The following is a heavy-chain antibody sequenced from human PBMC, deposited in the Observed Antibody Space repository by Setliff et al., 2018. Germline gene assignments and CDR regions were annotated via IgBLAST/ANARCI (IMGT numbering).Heavy chain of an antibody. CDR1: GFTFGDYA. Sequence: GGSLRLSCTASGFTFGDYAMSWVRQAPGKGLEWVGFIRSKAYGGTTEYAASVKGRFTISRDDSKNTLYLQMNSLKTEDTAVYYCTTLVDLEWLFQLGGQGTLVTVSS. CDR2: IRSKAYGGTT. J-gene: IGHJ4*02. CDR3: TTLVDLEWLFQL. V-gene: IGHV3-49*04. D-gene: IGHD3-3*01.